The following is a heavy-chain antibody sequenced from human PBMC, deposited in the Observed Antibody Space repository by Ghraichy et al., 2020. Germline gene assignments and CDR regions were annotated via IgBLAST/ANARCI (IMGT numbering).Heavy chain of an antibody. Sequence: ESLNISCTVSGGSISSYYWSWIRQPAGKGLEWIGRIYTSGSTNYNPSLKSRVTMSVDTSKNQFSLKLSSVTAADTAVYYCARDPRPAATGGDWFDPWGQGTLVTVSS. CDR3: ARDPRPAATGGDWFDP. CDR1: GGSISSYY. CDR2: IYTSGST. V-gene: IGHV4-4*07. J-gene: IGHJ5*02. D-gene: IGHD2-2*01.